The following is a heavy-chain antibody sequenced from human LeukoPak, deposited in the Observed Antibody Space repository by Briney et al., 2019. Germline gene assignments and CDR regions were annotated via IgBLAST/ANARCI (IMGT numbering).Heavy chain of an antibody. CDR1: GGSISSSSYY. J-gene: IGHJ4*02. CDR3: ASWRWLQSHFDY. D-gene: IGHD5-24*01. CDR2: IYYSGST. Sequence: SETLSLTCTVSGGSISSSSYYWGWIRQPPGKGLEWIGSIYYSGSTYYNPSLKSRVTISVDTSKNQFSLKLSSVTAADTAVYYCASWRWLQSHFDYWGQGTLVTVSS. V-gene: IGHV4-39*07.